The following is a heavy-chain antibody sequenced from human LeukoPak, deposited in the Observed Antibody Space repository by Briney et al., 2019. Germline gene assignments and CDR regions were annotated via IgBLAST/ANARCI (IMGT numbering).Heavy chain of an antibody. Sequence: PGGSLRLSCAASGFTFSSYWMSWVRQAPGKGLEWVANIKQDGSEKYYVDSVKGRFTISRDNSKNTLYLQMGSLRAEDVAVYYCARGSASYYYDSSGYYADYWGQGTLVTVSS. CDR1: GFTFSSYW. CDR2: IKQDGSEK. J-gene: IGHJ4*02. CDR3: ARGSASYYYDSSGYYADY. D-gene: IGHD3-22*01. V-gene: IGHV3-7*01.